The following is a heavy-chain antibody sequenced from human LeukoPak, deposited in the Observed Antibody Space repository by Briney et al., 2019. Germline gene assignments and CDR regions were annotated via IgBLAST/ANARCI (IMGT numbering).Heavy chain of an antibody. J-gene: IGHJ4*02. CDR2: IKEDESEK. CDR1: GFTFSTYW. Sequence: VQPGGSLRLSCAASGFTFSTYWMSWVRQAPGKGLEWVANIKEDESEKYYVDSAKGRFTISRDNAKNSLSLQMNSLRAEDTAVYYCARGRGNSSSWYFDYWGQGTLVTVSS. D-gene: IGHD6-13*01. CDR3: ARGRGNSSSWYFDY. V-gene: IGHV3-7*01.